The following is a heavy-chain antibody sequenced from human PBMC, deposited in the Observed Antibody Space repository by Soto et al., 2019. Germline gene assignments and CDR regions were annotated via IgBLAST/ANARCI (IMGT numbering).Heavy chain of an antibody. V-gene: IGHV3-30-3*01. CDR1: VFTFSSYA. D-gene: IGHD2-15*01. CDR3: ANGPRLIGSGPRY. CDR2: ISYDGSNK. J-gene: IGHJ4*02. Sequence: VGSLRLSCASSVFTFSSYAMHCVRQSPGKGLEWVAVISYDGSNKYYADSVKGRFTISRDNSRNTLYLQMNSLRAEDTAVYYCANGPRLIGSGPRYLGQGTLHIVS.